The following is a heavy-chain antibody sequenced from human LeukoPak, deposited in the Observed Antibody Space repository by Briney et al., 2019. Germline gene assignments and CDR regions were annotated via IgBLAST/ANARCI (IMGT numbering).Heavy chain of an antibody. CDR2: ISGSGSTT. V-gene: IGHV3-23*01. Sequence: PGESLRLSCAASGFTFSSYAMSWVRQAPGKGLEWVSVISGSGSTTYYADSVKGRFTISRDNSKNTLYLQMSSLRAEDTAVYYCAKLDFDYWGQGTLVTVSS. CDR3: AKLDFDY. J-gene: IGHJ4*02. CDR1: GFTFSSYA.